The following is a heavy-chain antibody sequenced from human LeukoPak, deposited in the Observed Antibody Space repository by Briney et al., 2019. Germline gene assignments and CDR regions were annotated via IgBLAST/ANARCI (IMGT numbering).Heavy chain of an antibody. D-gene: IGHD2-8*01. CDR2: INHSGST. J-gene: IGHJ4*02. V-gene: IGHV4-34*01. CDR3: ARDFTKGFDF. Sequence: SETLSLTCAVYGGSFSGYYWSWIRQPPGKGLEWIGEINHSGSTNYNPSLKSRVTISVDTSKNQFSLKLSSVTAADTAVYYCARDFTKGFDFWGQGTLVTVSA. CDR1: GGSFSGYY.